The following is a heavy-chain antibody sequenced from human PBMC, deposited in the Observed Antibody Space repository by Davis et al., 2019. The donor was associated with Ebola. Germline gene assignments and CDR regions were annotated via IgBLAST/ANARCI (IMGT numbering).Heavy chain of an antibody. Sequence: GESLKISCAASGFTFANYWMSWVRQAPGKGLEWVAKIKQDGGETYYVDSVKGRFTISRDNAKNSLYLQMNSLRAEDSAVYYCARGWLRSAFDQWGQGTLVTVSS. CDR3: ARGWLRSAFDQ. CDR1: GFTFANYW. V-gene: IGHV3-7*01. CDR2: IKQDGGET. J-gene: IGHJ4*02. D-gene: IGHD5-12*01.